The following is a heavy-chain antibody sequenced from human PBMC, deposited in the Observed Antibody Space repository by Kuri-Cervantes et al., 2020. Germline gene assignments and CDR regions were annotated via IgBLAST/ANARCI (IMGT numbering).Heavy chain of an antibody. CDR1: GFTFSSYW. J-gene: IGHJ4*02. CDR3: ARAVMELEPLDY. D-gene: IGHD1-14*01. Sequence: GASMKISCAASGFTFSSYWMHWVRQAPGKGLVWVSRINSDGSSTSYANSVKGRFTISRDNAKNTLYLQMNSLRAEDTAVYYCARAVMELEPLDYWGQGTLVTVSS. CDR2: INSDGSST. V-gene: IGHV3-74*01.